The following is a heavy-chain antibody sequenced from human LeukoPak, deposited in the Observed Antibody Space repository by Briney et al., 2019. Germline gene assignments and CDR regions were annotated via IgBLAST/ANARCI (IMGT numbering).Heavy chain of an antibody. V-gene: IGHV3-20*04. Sequence: GGSLRLSCAASGFTFDDYGMSWVRQAPGKGLEWVSGINWNGGSTGYADSVKGRFTISRDNAKNSLYLQMNSLTAEDTAVYYCARDGGGSSGYYWGLGYWGQGTLVTVSS. CDR3: ARDGGGSSGYYWGLGY. CDR2: INWNGGST. J-gene: IGHJ4*02. CDR1: GFTFDDYG. D-gene: IGHD3-22*01.